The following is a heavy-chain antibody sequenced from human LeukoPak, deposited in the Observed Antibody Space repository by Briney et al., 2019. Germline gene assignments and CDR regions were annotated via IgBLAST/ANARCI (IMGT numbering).Heavy chain of an antibody. J-gene: IGHJ4*02. V-gene: IGHV3-9*03. CDR3: AKATVAGLGSFDY. D-gene: IGHD6-19*01. Sequence: GGSLRLSCAASGFKFHDYAMHWVRQAPGKGLEWGSGISWNSGNLAYADSVKGRFTISRDNAKNSLYLQMNSLRAEDMAVYYCAKATVAGLGSFDYWGQGTLVTVSS. CDR1: GFKFHDYA. CDR2: ISWNSGNL.